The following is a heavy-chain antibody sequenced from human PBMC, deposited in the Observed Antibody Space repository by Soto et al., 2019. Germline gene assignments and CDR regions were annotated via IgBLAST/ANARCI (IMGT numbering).Heavy chain of an antibody. CDR1: GFTFSDYY. CDR2: ISSSGSFI. J-gene: IGHJ5*02. Sequence: QVQLVESGGGLVKPGGSLRLSCAASGFTFSDYYMSWIRQAPGKGREWISYISSSGSFIYYADSVKGRFTISRDDAKHSLYPQMNSLKAEDTAVYYCATSGIYWFDPWGQGTLVTVSS. V-gene: IGHV3-11*01. D-gene: IGHD3-10*01. CDR3: ATSGIYWFDP.